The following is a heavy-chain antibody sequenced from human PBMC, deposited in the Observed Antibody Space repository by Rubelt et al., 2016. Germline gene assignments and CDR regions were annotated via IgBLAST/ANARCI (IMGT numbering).Heavy chain of an antibody. J-gene: IGHJ4*02. Sequence: GKPSETLSLTCTVSGGSISSSSYYWGWIRQPPGKGLEWIGSIYYSGSTYYNPSLKSRVTISVDTSKNQFSLKLSSVTAADTAVYYCARENTAMVEGYWGQGTPGHRLL. CDR3: ARENTAMVEGY. D-gene: IGHD5-18*01. V-gene: IGHV4-39*07. CDR2: IYYSGST. CDR1: GGSISSSSYY.